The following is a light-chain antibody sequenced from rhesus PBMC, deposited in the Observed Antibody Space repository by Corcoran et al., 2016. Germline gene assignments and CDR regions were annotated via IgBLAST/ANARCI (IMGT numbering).Light chain of an antibody. J-gene: IGKJ2*01. Sequence: DIQMTQSPSSLSASVGDRVTITCKASQGISNNSAWYQQKPGKVPKLLIYKASTLQSGVPSRLSGSGSGTDFTLTFSSVQPEDFAAYYCQHGYGTPYSFGQGAKVEIK. CDR1: QGISNN. CDR2: KAS. V-gene: IGKV1-25*01. CDR3: QHGYGTPYS.